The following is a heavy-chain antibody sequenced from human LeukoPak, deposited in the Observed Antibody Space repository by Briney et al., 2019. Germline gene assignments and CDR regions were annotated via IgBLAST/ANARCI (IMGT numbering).Heavy chain of an antibody. J-gene: IGHJ5*02. CDR3: ARDKDHILTDYLDEGGFDP. CDR1: GGSISSYY. Sequence: PSETLSLTCTVSGGSISSYYWSWIRQPAGKGLEWIGRIYTSGSTNYNPSLKSRVTMSVDTSKNQFSLKLSSVTAADTAVYYCARDKDHILTDYLDEGGFDPWGQGTLVTVSS. CDR2: IYTSGST. V-gene: IGHV4-4*07. D-gene: IGHD3-9*01.